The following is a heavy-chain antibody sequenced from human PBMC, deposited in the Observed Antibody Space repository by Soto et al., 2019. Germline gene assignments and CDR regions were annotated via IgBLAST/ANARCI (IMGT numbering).Heavy chain of an antibody. CDR1: GYIFVSYG. Sequence: ASVKVSCKASGYIFVSYGLSWVRQAPGQGLEWMGWISAYNGDTSYAQKFQGRVTMTTDTSTTTAYMELRSLRSDDTAVYYCARDSDGTYDSDSSGYYYFGYWGQGTLVTVSS. CDR2: ISAYNGDT. D-gene: IGHD3-22*01. J-gene: IGHJ4*02. V-gene: IGHV1-18*01. CDR3: ARDSDGTYDSDSSGYYYFGY.